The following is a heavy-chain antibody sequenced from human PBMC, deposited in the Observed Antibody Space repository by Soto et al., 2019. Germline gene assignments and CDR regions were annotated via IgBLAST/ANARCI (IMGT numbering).Heavy chain of an antibody. V-gene: IGHV3-30-3*01. J-gene: IGHJ3*01. D-gene: IGHD6-13*01. Sequence: QVQLVESGGGVVQPGRSLRLSCAASGFTLSNYAMHWVRQAPGKGLEWVAVLSYDGSNKYYADSVKGRFTISRDNSKNTMNLQMTRLNAEDTAVYYGAKDSSLVTRMGIGFHFWGQGTMVTVSS. CDR3: AKDSSLVTRMGIGFHF. CDR2: LSYDGSNK. CDR1: GFTLSNYA.